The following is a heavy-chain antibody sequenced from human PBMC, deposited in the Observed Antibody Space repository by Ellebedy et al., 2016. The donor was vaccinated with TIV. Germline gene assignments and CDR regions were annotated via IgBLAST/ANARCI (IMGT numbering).Heavy chain of an antibody. CDR2: IIPIFGTA. CDR3: ARRIVGFGYFDY. CDR1: RGTFSSYA. V-gene: IGHV1-69*13. Sequence: SVKVSXKASRGTFSSYAISWVRQAPGQGLEWMGGIIPIFGTANYAQKFQGRVTITADESTSTAYMELSSLKASDTAMYYCARRIVGFGYFDYWGQGTLVTVSS. J-gene: IGHJ4*02. D-gene: IGHD3-16*01.